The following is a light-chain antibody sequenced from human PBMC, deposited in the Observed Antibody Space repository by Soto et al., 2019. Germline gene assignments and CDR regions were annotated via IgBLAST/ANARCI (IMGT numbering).Light chain of an antibody. J-gene: IGLJ1*01. CDR2: EAS. Sequence: QSALTQPASVSGSPGQSITISCTGSSSDVGGHNHVSWYQQHPGKAPKLIIYEASNRPSGVPDRFSGSKSGNTASLTISGLQAADEADYYCSLYRSENTYVFGTGTKLTVL. CDR3: SLYRSENTYV. CDR1: SSDVGGHNH. V-gene: IGLV2-14*01.